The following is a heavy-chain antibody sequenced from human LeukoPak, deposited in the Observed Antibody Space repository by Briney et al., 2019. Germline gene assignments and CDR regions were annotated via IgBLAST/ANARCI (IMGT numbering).Heavy chain of an antibody. V-gene: IGHV3-66*04. CDR1: GFSFNNAW. D-gene: IGHD1-26*01. J-gene: IGHJ3*02. Sequence: PGGSLRLSCAASGFSFNNAWMSWVRQAPGKGPEWVSVIYSGGGTYYADSVKGRFTISRDNSKNTLYLQMNSLRAEDTAVYYCATQGSYDAFDIWGQGTMVTVSS. CDR3: ATQGSYDAFDI. CDR2: IYSGGGT.